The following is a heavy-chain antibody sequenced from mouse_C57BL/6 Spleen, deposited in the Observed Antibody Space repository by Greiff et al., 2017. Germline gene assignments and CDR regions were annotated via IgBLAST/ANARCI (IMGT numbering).Heavy chain of an antibody. CDR2: FYPGSGSI. J-gene: IGHJ4*01. Sequence: ESGAELVKPGASVKLSCKASGYTFTEYTIHWVKQRSGQGLEWIGWFYPGSGSIKDNEKFKDKATLTADKSSSTVYMELSRLTSEDSAVYFCARHVEGYYAMDYWGQGTSVTVSS. CDR1: GYTFTEYT. CDR3: ARHVEGYYAMDY. V-gene: IGHV1-62-2*01.